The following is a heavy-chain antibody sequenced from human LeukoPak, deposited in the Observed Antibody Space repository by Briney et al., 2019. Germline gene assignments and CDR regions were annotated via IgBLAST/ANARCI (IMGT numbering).Heavy chain of an antibody. V-gene: IGHV3-66*01. CDR1: GFTVSTDY. Sequence: PGGSLRLSCAVSGFTVSTDYMNWVRQAPGKGLEWVSVIYSGDSTYYADSVKGRFTISRDNSKNTLYLQMNSLGAEDTAVYYCAPLEGSGWIGWGQGTLVTVSS. CDR3: APLEGSGWIG. D-gene: IGHD6-19*01. CDR2: IYSGDST. J-gene: IGHJ4*02.